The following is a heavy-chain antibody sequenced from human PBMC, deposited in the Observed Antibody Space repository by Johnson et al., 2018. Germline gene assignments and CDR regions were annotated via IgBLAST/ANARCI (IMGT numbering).Heavy chain of an antibody. D-gene: IGHD4-17*01. CDR3: ARETVTSSSFFDY. Sequence: VQLVESGGGVVQPGRSLRLSCAASGFTFSNYAMHWVRQAPGKGLEWVAVIWYDGSNKYYAASVKGRFTISRDNSKNTLYLQMNSLRADDTAVYYCARETVTSSSFFDYWGQGTLVTVSS. J-gene: IGHJ4*02. CDR1: GFTFSNYA. CDR2: IWYDGSNK. V-gene: IGHV3-33*01.